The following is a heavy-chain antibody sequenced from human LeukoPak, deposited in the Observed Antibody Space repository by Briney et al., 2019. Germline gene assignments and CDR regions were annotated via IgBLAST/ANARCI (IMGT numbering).Heavy chain of an antibody. D-gene: IGHD7-27*01. CDR3: ARVGNGMDY. CDR2: INHSGST. V-gene: IGHV4-34*01. CDR1: GGSFSGYY. J-gene: IGHJ4*02. Sequence: SETLSLTCAVYGGSFSGYYWSWIRQPPGKGLEWIGEINHSGSTNYNPSLKSRVTISVDTSKNQFSLKLSSVTAADTAVYYCARVGNGMDYWGQGTLVTVSS.